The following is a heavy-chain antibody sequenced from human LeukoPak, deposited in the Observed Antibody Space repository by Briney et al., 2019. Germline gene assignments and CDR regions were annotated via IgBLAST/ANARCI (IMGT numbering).Heavy chain of an antibody. CDR2: IYYSGST. Sequence: PSETLSLTCAVSGGSISSYYWSWIRQPPGKGLEWIGYIYYSGSTNYNPSLKSRVTISVDTSKNQFSLKLSSVTAADTAVYYCARVGVGYDSSGYYPFDYWGQGTLVTVSS. J-gene: IGHJ4*02. D-gene: IGHD3-22*01. CDR3: ARVGVGYDSSGYYPFDY. V-gene: IGHV4-59*01. CDR1: GGSISSYY.